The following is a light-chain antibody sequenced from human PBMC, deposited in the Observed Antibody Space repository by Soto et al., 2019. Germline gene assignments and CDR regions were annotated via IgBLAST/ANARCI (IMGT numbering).Light chain of an antibody. CDR2: AAS. Sequence: AIRMTKSPSSLSACTGDRVTITCRASQRISSYLAWYQQKPVKAPNLMIYAASTLQSGVPSRFRGNGSETDFTLTISCLQSEDFATYYYQQYYSYPYTVGQGTKV. CDR3: QQYYSYPYT. CDR1: QRISSY. J-gene: IGKJ2*01. V-gene: IGKV1-8*01.